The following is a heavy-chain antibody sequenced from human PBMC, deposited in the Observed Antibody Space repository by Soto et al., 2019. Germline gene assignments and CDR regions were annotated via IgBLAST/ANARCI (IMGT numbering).Heavy chain of an antibody. CDR2: INHNSDTI. Sequence: EVQLVESGGGLIQPGGSLRVSCAASGFPFRTYAMNWVRQAPGKGLEWVSYINHNSDTIYYADSVKGPFTISREKSKNSLLPPINRPRDQDTAFFFFFKNRGNTCYDLEYLGQGTLVTVSS. V-gene: IGHV3-48*02. CDR3: FKNRGNTCYDLEY. J-gene: IGHJ4*02. CDR1: GFPFRTYA. D-gene: IGHD3-3*01.